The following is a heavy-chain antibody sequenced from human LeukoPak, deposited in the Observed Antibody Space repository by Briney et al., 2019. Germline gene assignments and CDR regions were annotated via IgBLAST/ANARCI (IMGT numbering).Heavy chain of an antibody. Sequence: GSLRLSCAASGFTFSSYAMSWVRQAPGKGLEWVSAISGSGGGTDYADSVKGRFTISRDNSKNTLYLQMNSLRAEDTAVYYCAKSVTSIRRDYFDYWGQGTLVTVSS. CDR3: AKSVTSIRRDYFDY. V-gene: IGHV3-23*01. J-gene: IGHJ4*02. CDR2: ISGSGGGT. CDR1: GFTFSSYA. D-gene: IGHD4-17*01.